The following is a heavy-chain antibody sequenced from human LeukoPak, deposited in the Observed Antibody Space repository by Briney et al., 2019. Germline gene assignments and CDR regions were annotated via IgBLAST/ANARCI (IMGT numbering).Heavy chain of an antibody. Sequence: ASVKVSYKASGYTFTSYGISWVRQAPGQGLEWMGWISAYNGNTNYAQKLQGRVTMTTDTSTSTAYMELRSLRSDDTAVYYCARDRPSYDSSGYYDYWGQGTLVTVSS. CDR3: ARDRPSYDSSGYYDY. V-gene: IGHV1-18*01. D-gene: IGHD3-22*01. CDR1: GYTFTSYG. CDR2: ISAYNGNT. J-gene: IGHJ4*02.